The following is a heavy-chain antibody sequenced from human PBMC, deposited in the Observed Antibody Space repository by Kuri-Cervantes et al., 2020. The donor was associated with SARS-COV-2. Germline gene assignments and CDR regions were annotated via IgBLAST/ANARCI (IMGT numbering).Heavy chain of an antibody. CDR2: IYFSGRT. CDR3: ARVHSSGYFEWFDP. Sequence: ESLKISCAVSGASVSSGSYYWGWIRQPPGKGLEWIGNIYFSGRTYYNPSLKSRLTISVDTSKNQFSLKLSSVTAADTAVYYCARVHSSGYFEWFDPWGQGTLVTVSS. V-gene: IGHV4-39*07. CDR1: GASVSSGSYY. D-gene: IGHD3-22*01. J-gene: IGHJ5*02.